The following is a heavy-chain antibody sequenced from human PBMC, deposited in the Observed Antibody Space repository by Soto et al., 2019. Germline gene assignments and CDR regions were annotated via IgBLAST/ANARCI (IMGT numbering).Heavy chain of an antibody. CDR2: ISSSSSYI. V-gene: IGHV3-21*01. Sequence: EVHLVESGGGLVKPGGSLRLSCADSGFTFSSCSMNWVRQAPGKGLEWVSSISSSSSYIYYADSVKGRFTTSRDNAKNSLYLQMNSLRAEDTAVYYCARDSFQIQLWLYVAFDIWGQGTMVTVSS. CDR3: ARDSFQIQLWLYVAFDI. J-gene: IGHJ3*02. CDR1: GFTFSSCS. D-gene: IGHD5-18*01.